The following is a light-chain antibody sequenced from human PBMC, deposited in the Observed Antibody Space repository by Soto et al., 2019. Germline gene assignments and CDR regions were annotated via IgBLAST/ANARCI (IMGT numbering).Light chain of an antibody. V-gene: IGKV3-15*01. CDR2: GAS. CDR1: ESVSSN. CDR3: QQRSNWPPLT. J-gene: IGKJ4*01. Sequence: IMMTQSPATLSASLGDRATISCRASESVSSNLAWYQQKPGQSPRLLIYGASTSATGIPARFSGSGSGTEFTLTISSLQSEDFAVYYCQQRSNWPPLTFGGGTKVDIK.